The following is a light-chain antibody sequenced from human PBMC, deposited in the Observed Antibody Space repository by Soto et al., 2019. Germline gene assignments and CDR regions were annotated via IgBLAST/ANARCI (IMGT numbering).Light chain of an antibody. CDR2: EGS. Sequence: QSALTQPASVSGSPGQSITLSCTGTSSDVGSYNLVSWYQQHPGKAPKLMIYEGSKRPSGVSNRFSCSKSGNTASLTISGLQAEDEADYYCCSYAGSREVFGGGTKLTVL. CDR3: CSYAGSREV. CDR1: SSDVGSYNL. V-gene: IGLV2-23*01. J-gene: IGLJ3*02.